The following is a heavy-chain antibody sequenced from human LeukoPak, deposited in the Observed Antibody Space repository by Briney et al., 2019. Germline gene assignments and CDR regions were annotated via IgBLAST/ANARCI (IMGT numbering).Heavy chain of an antibody. CDR3: AKERAARPHYYGMDV. Sequence: GGSLRLSCAASRFTFSSYAMNWVRQAPGKGLEWVSAISGSGGSTYYADSVKGRLTISRDNSKNTLYLQTNSLRAEDTAVYYCAKERAARPHYYGMDVWGQGTTVTVSS. CDR2: ISGSGGST. D-gene: IGHD6-6*01. V-gene: IGHV3-23*01. CDR1: RFTFSSYA. J-gene: IGHJ6*02.